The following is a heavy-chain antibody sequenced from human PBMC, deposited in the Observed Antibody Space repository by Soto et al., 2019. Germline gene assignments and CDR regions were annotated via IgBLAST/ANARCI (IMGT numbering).Heavy chain of an antibody. CDR3: ARTRTYYGSGSYYVNAFDI. Sequence: EVQLVESGGGLVQPGGSLRLSCAASGFTFSSYSMNWVRQAPGKGLEWVSYISSSSSTIYYADSVKGRFTISRDNAKNSLYLQMNSLRDEDTAVYYCARTRTYYGSGSYYVNAFDIWGQGTMVTVSS. D-gene: IGHD3-10*01. V-gene: IGHV3-48*02. J-gene: IGHJ3*02. CDR1: GFTFSSYS. CDR2: ISSSSSTI.